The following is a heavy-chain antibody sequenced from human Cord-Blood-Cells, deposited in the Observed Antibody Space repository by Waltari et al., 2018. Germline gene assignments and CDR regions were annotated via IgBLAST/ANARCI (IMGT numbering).Heavy chain of an antibody. CDR1: GFTFSSSW. CDR3: ARVVGISLGVDPALFDD. CDR2: RKQDGSEK. D-gene: IGHD2-21*01. J-gene: IGHJ4*02. Sequence: EVQLVESGGGLVQPGGSLRLSCAASGFTFSSSWMSWVRKAPGKGLEWVANRKQDGSEKYYVDAVKGRYTIPRDNAKNSLYLQMNCLRAEDTAVYYCARVVGISLGVDPALFDDWGQGTLVTVSS. V-gene: IGHV3-7*01.